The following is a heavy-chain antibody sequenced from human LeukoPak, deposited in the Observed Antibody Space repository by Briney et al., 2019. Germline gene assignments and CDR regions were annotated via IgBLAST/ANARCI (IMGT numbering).Heavy chain of an antibody. D-gene: IGHD2-15*01. V-gene: IGHV3-21*01. CDR3: AREQIVVVAATRGYYYYMDV. Sequence: PGGSLRLSCAASGFTFSSYSMNWVRQAPGKGLEGVSSISSSSSYIYYADSVKGRFTISRDNAKNSLYLQMNSLRAEDTAVYYCAREQIVVVAATRGYYYYMDVWGKGTTVTVSS. J-gene: IGHJ6*03. CDR1: GFTFSSYS. CDR2: ISSSSSYI.